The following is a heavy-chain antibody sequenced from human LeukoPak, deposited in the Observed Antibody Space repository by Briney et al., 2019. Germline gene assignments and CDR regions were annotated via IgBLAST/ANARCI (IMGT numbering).Heavy chain of an antibody. D-gene: IGHD3-10*01. CDR1: GFTFSSHW. J-gene: IGHJ4*02. V-gene: IGHV3-7*03. CDR3: ARLKGITSVFDY. CDR2: INADGGDK. Sequence: PGGSLRLSCVASGFTFSSHWMTWVRQAPGKRLEWVGNINADGGDKFYLDSVKGRFTMSRDNARNSLHLQMDSLRAEDTAVYYCARLKGITSVFDYWGQGTLVTVSS.